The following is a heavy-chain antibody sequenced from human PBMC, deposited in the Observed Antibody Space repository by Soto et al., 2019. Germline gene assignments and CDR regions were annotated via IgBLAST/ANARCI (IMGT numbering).Heavy chain of an antibody. CDR2: VNPHSGGT. Sequence: GASVKVSCKASGYTFTAYYVHWLRQAPGQGLEWMGWVNPHSGGTVIAQRFQGSVTMTTDTSISTAYMELSRLRSDDTAVYYCARDRAAMVTGVWFDPWGQGTLVTVSS. D-gene: IGHD5-18*01. CDR3: ARDRAAMVTGVWFDP. J-gene: IGHJ5*02. V-gene: IGHV1-2*04. CDR1: GYTFTAYY.